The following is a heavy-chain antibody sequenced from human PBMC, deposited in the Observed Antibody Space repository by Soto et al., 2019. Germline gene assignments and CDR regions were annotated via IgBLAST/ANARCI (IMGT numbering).Heavy chain of an antibody. J-gene: IGHJ4*02. CDR2: RYYSEST. Sequence: SETLSLTCTVSGGSITAGGYYWSWIRQLPGKGLEWIGHRYYSESTYYNPSLKSRVSISLDTSKNQFSLKLSFVTAADTAMYYCARTKCSGGSCYSWSLDYWGQGTPVTVSS. CDR1: GGSITAGGYY. CDR3: ARTKCSGGSCYSWSLDY. V-gene: IGHV4-31*03. D-gene: IGHD2-15*01.